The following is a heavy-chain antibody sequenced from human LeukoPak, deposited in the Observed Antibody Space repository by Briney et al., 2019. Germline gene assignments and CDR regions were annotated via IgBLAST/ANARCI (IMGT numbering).Heavy chain of an antibody. J-gene: IGHJ1*01. CDR3: VVGGAGGGYFPN. CDR2: MKEDGSDE. CDR1: EFSFSLST. Sequence: GGSLRLSCSAFEFSFSLSTMSRVRQAAGKGLEWVAKMKEDGSDENYVDSVKGRFTISRDNSKNSLYLQMNSLRPEDMAVYFCVVGGAGGGYFPNWGQGSLVIVSA. V-gene: IGHV3-7*01. D-gene: IGHD3-16*01.